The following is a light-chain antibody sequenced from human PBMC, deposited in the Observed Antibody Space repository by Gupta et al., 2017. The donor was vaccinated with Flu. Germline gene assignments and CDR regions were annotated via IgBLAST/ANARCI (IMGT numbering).Light chain of an antibody. Sequence: NIGDRLDVHWYQQLPGAAPRLLLYSNTNRPAGVPGRFSGSKSGTSGSLAITGLQAEDEAVYFCQSYDSSLKTRVFGGGTKLTVL. CDR3: QSYDSSLKTRV. J-gene: IGLJ3*02. V-gene: IGLV1-40*01. CDR2: SNT. CDR1: NIGDRLD.